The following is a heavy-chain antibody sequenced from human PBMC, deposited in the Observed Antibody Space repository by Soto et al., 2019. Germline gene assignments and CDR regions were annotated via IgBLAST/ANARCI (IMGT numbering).Heavy chain of an antibody. D-gene: IGHD5-12*01. V-gene: IGHV4-61*01. J-gene: IGHJ4*02. CDR3: ARSGSGYSGYDYFDS. CDR2: IYYSGST. CDR1: GGSVTSGRYY. Sequence: SETLSLTCTVSGGSVTSGRYYWSWIRQPPGKGLEWIGYIYYSGSTNCNPSLKSRVTMSVDTSKNQFSLKVSSVTAADTAVYYCARSGSGYSGYDYFDSWGQGTPVTVSS.